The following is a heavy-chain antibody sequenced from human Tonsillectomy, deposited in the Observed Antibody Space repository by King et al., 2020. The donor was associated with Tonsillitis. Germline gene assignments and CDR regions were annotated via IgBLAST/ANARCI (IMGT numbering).Heavy chain of an antibody. D-gene: IGHD1-26*01. J-gene: IGHJ4*02. V-gene: IGHV3-9*01. CDR3: VKYFGGTGSYPAYYFDY. CDR2: ISWNSVTI. Sequence: VQLVESGGGLVQPGRSLRLSCAASGFTFDDYAMHWVRQPPGKGLEWVSHISWNSVTIGYADSVKGRFTVSRDNAKNSLYLQMNSLRVEDTALYYCVKYFGGTGSYPAYYFDYWGQGTLVIVSS. CDR1: GFTFDDYA.